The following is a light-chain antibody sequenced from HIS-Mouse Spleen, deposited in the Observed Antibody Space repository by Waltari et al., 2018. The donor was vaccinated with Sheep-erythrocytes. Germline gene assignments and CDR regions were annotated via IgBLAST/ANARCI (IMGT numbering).Light chain of an antibody. CDR2: AAS. CDR3: QQSYSTPQFT. Sequence: DIQMTQSPSSLSASVGDRVTITCRASQSISSYLNWYQQKPGKAPKLLIYAASSLQSGVPSRFSGSGSGTDFTLTFSSLQPEDFATYYCQQSYSTPQFTFGPGTKVDIK. V-gene: IGKV1-39*01. J-gene: IGKJ3*01. CDR1: QSISSY.